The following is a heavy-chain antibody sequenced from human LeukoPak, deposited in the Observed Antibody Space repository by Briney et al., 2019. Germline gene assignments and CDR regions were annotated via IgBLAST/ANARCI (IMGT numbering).Heavy chain of an antibody. CDR2: ISGSGGST. CDR1: GFTFSSYA. D-gene: IGHD6-19*01. V-gene: IGHV3-23*01. J-gene: IGHJ4*02. CDR3: ANPAPPPRTERPGSIAVAGR. Sequence: GGSLRLSCAASGFTFSSYAMSWVRQAPGKGLEWVSAISGSGGSTYYADSVKGRFTISRDNSKNTLYLQMNSLRAEDTAVYYCANPAPPPRTERPGSIAVAGRWGQGTLVTVSS.